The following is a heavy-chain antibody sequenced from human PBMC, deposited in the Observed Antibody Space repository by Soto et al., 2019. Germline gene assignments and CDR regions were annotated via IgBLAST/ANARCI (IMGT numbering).Heavy chain of an antibody. J-gene: IGHJ5*02. CDR1: GFTFSNYW. Sequence: PGGSLRLSCEASGFTFSNYWMHWVRQVPGKGLAWVSGISTDRSDTRYADSVKGRFTIYRDNAKNTLYLQMNSLRAEDTSVFYCARDFKARAWGQGTLVNVSA. V-gene: IGHV3-74*01. CDR2: ISTDRSDT. CDR3: ARDFKARA.